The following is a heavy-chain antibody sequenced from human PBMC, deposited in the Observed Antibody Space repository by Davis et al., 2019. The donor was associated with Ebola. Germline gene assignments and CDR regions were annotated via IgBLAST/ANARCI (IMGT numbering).Heavy chain of an antibody. J-gene: IGHJ4*02. CDR1: GYTLTSYH. CDR2: INPNSGGT. Sequence: ASVKVSCKASGYTLTSYHIHWVRQAPGQGLEWMGRINPNSGGTNYAQKFQGRVTMTRDTSISTAYMELSRLRSDDTAVYYCARAQFPTTSDHWGQGTLVTVSS. D-gene: IGHD1-1*01. CDR3: ARAQFPTTSDH. V-gene: IGHV1-2*06.